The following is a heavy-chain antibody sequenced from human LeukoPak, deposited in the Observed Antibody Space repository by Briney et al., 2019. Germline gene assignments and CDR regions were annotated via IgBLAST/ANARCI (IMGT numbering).Heavy chain of an antibody. V-gene: IGHV4-34*01. J-gene: IGHJ4*02. CDR1: GGSFSGYY. D-gene: IGHD6-19*01. CDR2: INHSGST. CDR3: ARKRIAVAGTGSDY. Sequence: SETLSLTCAVYGGSFSGYYWSWIRQPPGKGLEWIGEINHSGSTNYNPSLKSRVTISVDTSKNQFSLKLSSVTAADTAAYYCARKRIAVAGTGSDYWGQGTLVTVSS.